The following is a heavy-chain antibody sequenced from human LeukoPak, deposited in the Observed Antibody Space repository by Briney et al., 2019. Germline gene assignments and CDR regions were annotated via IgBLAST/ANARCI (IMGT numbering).Heavy chain of an antibody. CDR1: GFTFSSYA. D-gene: IGHD2-15*01. CDR2: ISYDGSNK. CDR3: ARDYMARKDIVVVVATLDY. V-gene: IGHV3-30*04. Sequence: GGSLRLSCAASGFTFSSYAMHWVRQAPGKGLEWVAVISYDGSNKYYADSVKGRFTISRDNSKNTLYLQMNSLRAEDTAVYYCARDYMARKDIVVVVATLDYWGQGTLVTVSS. J-gene: IGHJ4*02.